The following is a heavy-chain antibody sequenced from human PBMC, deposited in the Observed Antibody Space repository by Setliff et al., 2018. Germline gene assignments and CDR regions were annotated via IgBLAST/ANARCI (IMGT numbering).Heavy chain of an antibody. J-gene: IGHJ6*03. V-gene: IGHV7-4-1*02. D-gene: IGHD3-16*02. Sequence: ASVKVSCKASGYSFSTYAMSWIRQAPGQGLEWMGWINTNTGNPSYAQGFTGRFVVSLDTSVSTAYLQISSLKPEDTAMYYCARASRFATIVWKGDYYMDVWGKGTTVTVSS. CDR3: ARASRFATIVWKGDYYMDV. CDR2: INTNTGNP. CDR1: GYSFSTYA.